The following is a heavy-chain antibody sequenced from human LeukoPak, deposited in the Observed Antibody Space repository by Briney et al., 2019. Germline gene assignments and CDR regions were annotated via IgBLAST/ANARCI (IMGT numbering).Heavy chain of an antibody. Sequence: GGSLRLSCAASGFTFSDYYMSWIRQAPGKGLEWVSYISSSSSYTNYADSVKGRFTISRDNAKNSLYLQMNSPRAEDTAVYYCARVGQGILTGNASDYWGQGPLVTVSS. V-gene: IGHV3-11*06. CDR2: ISSSSSYT. CDR1: GFTFSDYY. CDR3: ARVGQGILTGNASDY. D-gene: IGHD3-9*01. J-gene: IGHJ4*02.